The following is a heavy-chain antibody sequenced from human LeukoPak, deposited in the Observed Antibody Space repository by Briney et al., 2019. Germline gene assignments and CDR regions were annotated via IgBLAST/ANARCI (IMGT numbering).Heavy chain of an antibody. CDR3: ARGGGQLNYYDSTGPEDY. D-gene: IGHD3-22*01. J-gene: IGHJ4*02. CDR1: GYTFTSYY. Sequence: ASVKVSCKASGYTFTSYYMHWVRQAPGQGLEWMGGIIPIFGTANYAQKFQGRVTITADESTSTAYMELSSLRSEDTAVYYCARGGGQLNYYDSTGPEDYWGQGTLVTVSS. V-gene: IGHV1-69*13. CDR2: IIPIFGTA.